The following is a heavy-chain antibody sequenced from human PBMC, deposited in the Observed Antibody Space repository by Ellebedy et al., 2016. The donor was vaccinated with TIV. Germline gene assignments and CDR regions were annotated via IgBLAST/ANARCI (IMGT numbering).Heavy chain of an antibody. D-gene: IGHD4-17*01. V-gene: IGHV3-7*01. Sequence: GGSLRLSCAASGFTFRSYWMGWVRQAPRKGLEWVANIYQDGSQKYYVDSVQGRFTISRDNAKNSLYLQMNSLKVEDTAVYYCARRGSYGDYAVQINNWFDSWGQGTLVTVYS. CDR1: GFTFRSYW. CDR3: ARRGSYGDYAVQINNWFDS. CDR2: IYQDGSQK. J-gene: IGHJ5*01.